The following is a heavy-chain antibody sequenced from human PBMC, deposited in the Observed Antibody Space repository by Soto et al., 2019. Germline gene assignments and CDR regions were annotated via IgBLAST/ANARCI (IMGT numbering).Heavy chain of an antibody. D-gene: IGHD6-6*01. CDR3: AKDGEYSSSADYLDY. CDR1: GFTFRSYV. V-gene: IGHV3-23*01. J-gene: IGHJ4*02. CDR2: ISGTGGTT. Sequence: EVLLLESGGGLVQPGRSLRLSCAASGFTFRSYVMSWVRQAPGKGLEWVSGISGTGGTTYYADSVRGRFTISRDNSKNKMYLQMNRLRAEDTAVYYCAKDGEYSSSADYLDYWGQGTLVTVSS.